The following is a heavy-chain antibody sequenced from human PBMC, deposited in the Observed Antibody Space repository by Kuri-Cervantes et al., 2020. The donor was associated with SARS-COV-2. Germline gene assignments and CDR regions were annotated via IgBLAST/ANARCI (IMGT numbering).Heavy chain of an antibody. CDR2: ISYDGSNK. Sequence: GESLKISCAASGFTFSSYAMHWVRQAPGKGLEWVAVISYDGSNKYYADSVKGRFTISRDDSKNTLYLQMNSLRAEDTAVCYCARDIGMATNRGLDYWGQGTLVTVSS. CDR3: ARDIGMATNRGLDY. J-gene: IGHJ4*02. D-gene: IGHD5-24*01. V-gene: IGHV3-30-3*01. CDR1: GFTFSSYA.